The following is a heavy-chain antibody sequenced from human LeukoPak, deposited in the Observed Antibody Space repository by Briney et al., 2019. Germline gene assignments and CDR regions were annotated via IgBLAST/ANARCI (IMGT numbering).Heavy chain of an antibody. D-gene: IGHD3-22*01. CDR1: GFTFSTYS. Sequence: GGSLRLSCGASGFTFSTYSMNWVRQAPGKGLEWVSSISSGSSFIYYADSLKGRFTISRDNAENSLFLQMNSLRAEDTAVYYCARESSGYFYWGQGTLVTVSS. CDR2: ISSGSSFI. CDR3: ARESSGYFY. V-gene: IGHV3-21*01. J-gene: IGHJ4*02.